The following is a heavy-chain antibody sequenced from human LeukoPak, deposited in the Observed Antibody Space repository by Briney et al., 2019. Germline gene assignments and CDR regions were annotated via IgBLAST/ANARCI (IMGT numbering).Heavy chain of an antibody. D-gene: IGHD1-1*01. J-gene: IGHJ6*02. CDR1: RYTFTTYD. Sequence: ASVKVSCKASRYTFTTYDINWVRQATGQGLEWLGWMNPNSGKTGYAQKFQGRVTMTRNTSISTAYMELSRLRSEDTAVYYCATPTQLYYYYGMDVWGQGTTVTVSS. V-gene: IGHV1-8*01. CDR3: ATPTQLYYYYGMDV. CDR2: MNPNSGKT.